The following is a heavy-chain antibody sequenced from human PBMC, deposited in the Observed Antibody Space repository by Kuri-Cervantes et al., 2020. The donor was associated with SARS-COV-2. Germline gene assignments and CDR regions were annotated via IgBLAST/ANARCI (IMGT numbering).Heavy chain of an antibody. CDR2: ISGSGGST. J-gene: IGHJ4*02. Sequence: GESLKISCAASGFTFSSYAMSWVRQAPGKGLEWVSAISGSGGSTYYADSVKGRFTISRDNSKNTLYLQMNSLRAEDTAVYYCAKALRAAIPHWGQGTLVTVSS. D-gene: IGHD2-2*02. V-gene: IGHV3-23*01. CDR1: GFTFSSYA. CDR3: AKALRAAIPH.